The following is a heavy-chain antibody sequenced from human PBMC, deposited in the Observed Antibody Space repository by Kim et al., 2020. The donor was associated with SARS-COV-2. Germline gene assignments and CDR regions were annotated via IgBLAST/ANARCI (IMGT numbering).Heavy chain of an antibody. CDR3: ARGDCSSTSCYVLPEWYFDV. J-gene: IGHJ2*01. Sequence: ASVKVSCKASGYTFTGYHIHWVRQAPGQGLEWMGWINPNSGDTSYAQSFLGRVTMTRDTSMSTAYMELSRLRSDDTAVFYCARGDCSSTSCYVLPEWYFDVWGRGTLVTVSS. CDR2: INPNSGDT. V-gene: IGHV1-2*02. CDR1: GYTFTGYH. D-gene: IGHD2-2*01.